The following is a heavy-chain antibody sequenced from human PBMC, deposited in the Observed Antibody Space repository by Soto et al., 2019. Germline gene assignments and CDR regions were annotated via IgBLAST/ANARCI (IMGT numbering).Heavy chain of an antibody. Sequence: PSETLSLTCAVSSGSISSSNWWSWVRQPPGKGLEWIGEIYHSGSTNYNPSLKSRVTISVDKSKNQFSLKLSSVTAADTAVYYCARGGYYYGSGSCSRIYYYYYMDVWGKGTTVTVSS. J-gene: IGHJ6*03. V-gene: IGHV4-4*02. D-gene: IGHD3-10*01. CDR2: IYHSGST. CDR3: ARGGYYYGSGSCSRIYYYYYMDV. CDR1: SGSISSSNW.